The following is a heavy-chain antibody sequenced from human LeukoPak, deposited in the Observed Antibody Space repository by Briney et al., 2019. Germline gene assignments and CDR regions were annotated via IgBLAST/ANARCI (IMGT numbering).Heavy chain of an antibody. CDR3: AKDMASRDDYSNLFDY. V-gene: IGHV3-30-3*01. D-gene: IGHD4-11*01. CDR1: GFTFSSYA. CDR2: ISYDGSNK. J-gene: IGHJ4*02. Sequence: GGSLRLSCAASGFTFSSYAMHWVRQAPGKGLEWVAVISYDGSNKYYADSVKGRFTISRDNSKNTLYLQMNSLRTEDTAVYYCAKDMASRDDYSNLFDYWGQGTLVTVPS.